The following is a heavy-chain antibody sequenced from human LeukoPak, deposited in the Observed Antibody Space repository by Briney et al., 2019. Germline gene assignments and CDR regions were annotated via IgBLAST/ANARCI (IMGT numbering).Heavy chain of an antibody. V-gene: IGHV3-30*02. J-gene: IGHJ4*02. Sequence: GGSLRLCCAASGFIFSSYGMHWVRQAPGKGLEWVAFIRYDGSNKYYADSVKGRFTISRDNSKNTLYLQMNRLRAEDTAVYYCAKDFSVYNYDSRVLDYWGQGTLVTVSS. D-gene: IGHD3-22*01. CDR1: GFIFSSYG. CDR3: AKDFSVYNYDSRVLDY. CDR2: IRYDGSNK.